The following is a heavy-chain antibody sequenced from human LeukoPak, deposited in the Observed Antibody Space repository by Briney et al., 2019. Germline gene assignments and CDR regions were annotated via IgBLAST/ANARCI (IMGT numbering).Heavy chain of an antibody. D-gene: IGHD2-15*01. CDR1: GFSLSNSGMC. CDR3: ARIRGYCSGGSCYYSD. J-gene: IGHJ4*02. Sequence: SGPALVKPTQTLTLTCTFSGFSLSNSGMCVSWIRQPPGKALEWLALIDWDDDKYYSTSLKTRLTISKDTSKNQVVLTMTNMDPVDTATYYCARIRGYCSGGSCYYSDWGQGTLVTVSS. CDR2: IDWDDDK. V-gene: IGHV2-70*01.